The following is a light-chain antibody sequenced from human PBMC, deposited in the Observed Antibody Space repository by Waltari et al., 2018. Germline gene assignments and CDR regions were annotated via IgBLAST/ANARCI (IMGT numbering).Light chain of an antibody. Sequence: QSALTQPRSVSGSPGQSVTISCTGTSSAVGSYNSVSWYQHHPGKAPKFMIYDVSRRPSGVPDRFSGSKSGNTASLTISGLQADDEADYYCCSYAGRYTQVVFGGGTKLTVL. CDR1: SSAVGSYNS. V-gene: IGLV2-11*01. CDR2: DVS. CDR3: CSYAGRYTQVV. J-gene: IGLJ2*01.